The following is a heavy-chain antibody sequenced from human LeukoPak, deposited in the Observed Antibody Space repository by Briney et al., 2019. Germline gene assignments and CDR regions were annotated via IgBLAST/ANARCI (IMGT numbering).Heavy chain of an antibody. D-gene: IGHD6-13*01. J-gene: IGHJ4*02. V-gene: IGHV1-69*04. Sequence: SVKVSCKASGGTFSSYAISWVRQAPGQGLEWMGRIIPILDIANYAQKFQGRVTITADKSMSTAYMELSSLRSEDTAVYYCARRIAAAGTGFDYWGQGTLVTVSS. CDR3: ARRIAAAGTGFDY. CDR1: GGTFSSYA. CDR2: IIPILDIA.